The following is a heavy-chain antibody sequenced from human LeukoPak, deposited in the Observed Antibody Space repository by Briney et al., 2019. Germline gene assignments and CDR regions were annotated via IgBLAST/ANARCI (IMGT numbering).Heavy chain of an antibody. J-gene: IGHJ4*02. CDR2: ISGSGGST. CDR1: GFTFSSYA. Sequence: GGSLRLSCAASGFTFSSYAMSWVRQAPGKGLEWVSAISGSGGSTYYADSVKGRFTISRDNSKNTLYLQMNSLRAEDTAVYYCAKDQDIVVVPAAQDWGQGTLVTAPS. CDR3: AKDQDIVVVPAAQD. V-gene: IGHV3-23*01. D-gene: IGHD2-2*01.